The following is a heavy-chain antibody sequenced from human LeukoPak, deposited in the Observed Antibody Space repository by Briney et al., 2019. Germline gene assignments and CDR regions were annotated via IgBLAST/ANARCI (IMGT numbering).Heavy chain of an antibody. CDR2: IYHSGST. D-gene: IGHD6-19*01. J-gene: IGHJ4*02. CDR1: GGSFSGYY. V-gene: IGHV4-38-2*01. Sequence: SETLSLTCAVYGGSFSGYYWGWIRQPPGKGLEWIGSIYHSGSTYYNPSLKSRVTISVDTSKNQFSLKLSSVTAADTAVYYCARMGIAVAGTDYWGQGTLVTVSS. CDR3: ARMGIAVAGTDY.